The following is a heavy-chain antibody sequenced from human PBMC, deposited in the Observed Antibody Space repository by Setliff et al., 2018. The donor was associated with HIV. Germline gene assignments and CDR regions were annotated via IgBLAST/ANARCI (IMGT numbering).Heavy chain of an antibody. D-gene: IGHD3-10*01. CDR3: ATQSTMVRGVVKWFDP. CDR2: IFYSGST. Sequence: PSETLSLTCAVSGGSISSASYYWGWIRQPPGKGLEWIGSIFYSGSTYYNPSLKSRVTISVDTSKNQFSLNLSSVTAADTAVYYCATQSTMVRGVVKWFDPWGHGTLVTVSS. J-gene: IGHJ5*02. V-gene: IGHV4-39*01. CDR1: GGSISSASYY.